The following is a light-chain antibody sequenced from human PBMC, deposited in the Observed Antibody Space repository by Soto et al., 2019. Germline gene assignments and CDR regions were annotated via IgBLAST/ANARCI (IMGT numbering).Light chain of an antibody. V-gene: IGKV3-11*01. J-gene: IGKJ1*01. Sequence: IGLTQSPSTLSLYKGETATLSCRASQNVDKFLAWYQQRPGQPPRLLIFDSSNRATGVPVRFSGSGSGTVFTLTIGSLEPEDSAVYYCQQRKNWPPITFGQRTKVDIK. CDR2: DSS. CDR1: QNVDKF. CDR3: QQRKNWPPIT.